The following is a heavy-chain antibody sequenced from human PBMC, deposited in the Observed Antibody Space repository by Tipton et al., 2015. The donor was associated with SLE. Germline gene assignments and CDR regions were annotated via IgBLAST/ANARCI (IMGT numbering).Heavy chain of an antibody. Sequence: LRLSCAVYGGSFSGYYWSWIRQPPGKGLEWIGYIYYSGSTNYNPSLKSRVTISVDTSKNQFSLKLSSVTAADTAVYYCAREGSSGADDAFDIWGQGTMVTVSS. J-gene: IGHJ3*02. CDR3: AREGSSGADDAFDI. D-gene: IGHD6-13*01. CDR1: GGSFSGYY. CDR2: IYYSGST. V-gene: IGHV4-59*01.